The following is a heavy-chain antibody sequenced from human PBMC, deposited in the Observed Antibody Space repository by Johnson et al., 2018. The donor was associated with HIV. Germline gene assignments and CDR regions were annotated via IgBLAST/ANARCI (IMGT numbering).Heavy chain of an antibody. CDR3: ARDFVAFGECTAFDI. V-gene: IGHV3-20*04. CDR1: GFTFDDYG. J-gene: IGHJ3*02. D-gene: IGHD3-10*01. CDR2: INWNGGNT. Sequence: VQLVESGGGVVRHGGSLRLSCAASGFTFDDYGMSWVRQAPGKGLEWVSGINWNGGNTGYVDSVKGRFTISRDNAKNSLYLQMNGLRAEDTAFYYCARDFVAFGECTAFDIWGQGTMVTVSS.